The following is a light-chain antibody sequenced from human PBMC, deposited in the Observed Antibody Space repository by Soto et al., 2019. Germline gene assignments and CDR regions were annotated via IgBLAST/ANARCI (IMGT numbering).Light chain of an antibody. V-gene: IGLV1-51*02. CDR2: END. CDR1: SSNTGITS. J-gene: IGLJ1*01. CDR3: GTWDSSLSADV. Sequence: SALTQPPSVSAAPGQKVTISCSGSSSNTGITSVSWYQQLPEAAPKLLIYENDKRPSGIPDRFSGSKSGTSATLGITGLQTGDEADYYCGTWDSSLSADVFGTGTKVTVL.